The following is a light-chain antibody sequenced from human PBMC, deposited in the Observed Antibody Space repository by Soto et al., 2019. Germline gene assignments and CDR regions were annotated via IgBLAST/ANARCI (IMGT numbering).Light chain of an antibody. CDR1: SSNTGAGYD. V-gene: IGLV1-40*01. Sequence: QPVLTQPPSVSGAPGQRVTISCTGSSSNTGAGYDVHWYQQVPGMAPKLLIFGNYERPSGVPDRFSGSKSGASASLAISGLQTEDEADYYCQSYDTSLNDGVFGGGTKLTVL. CDR2: GNY. J-gene: IGLJ3*02. CDR3: QSYDTSLNDGV.